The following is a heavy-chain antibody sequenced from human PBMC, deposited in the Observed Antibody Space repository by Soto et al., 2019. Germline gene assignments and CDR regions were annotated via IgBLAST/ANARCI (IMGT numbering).Heavy chain of an antibody. V-gene: IGHV1-8*01. Sequence: QVQLVQSGAEVKKPGASVKVSCKASAYTFTSFDINWVRQAAGQGLEWMGWMNPNTGGTGYAQKFQDRVTMTRSTSISTAYLELSSLRSEDTAVYFCGRGAGDGYYIGMDVWGQGTTVTVAS. CDR3: GRGAGDGYYIGMDV. J-gene: IGHJ6*02. CDR2: MNPNTGGT. D-gene: IGHD3-16*01. CDR1: AYTFTSFD.